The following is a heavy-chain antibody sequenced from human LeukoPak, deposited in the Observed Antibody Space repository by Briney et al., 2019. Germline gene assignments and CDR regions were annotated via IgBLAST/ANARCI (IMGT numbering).Heavy chain of an antibody. D-gene: IGHD4-17*01. CDR1: GGSISTYY. V-gene: IGHV4-59*01. CDR3: AREDPQTTVPEGMDV. CDR2: IYYTGTT. J-gene: IGHJ6*02. Sequence: SETLSLTCSVSGGSISTYYWSWIRQLSGKGLEWLGYIYYTGTTNYNPSLRSRVTISVDTSRNQFSLRLSSVTAADTAVYYCAREDPQTTVPEGMDVWGHGTTVIVSS.